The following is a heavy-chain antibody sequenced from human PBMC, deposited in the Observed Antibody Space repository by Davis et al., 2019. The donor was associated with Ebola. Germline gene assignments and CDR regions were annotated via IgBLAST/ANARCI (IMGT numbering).Heavy chain of an antibody. CDR3: ARGHNYAHEY. J-gene: IGHJ4*02. CDR1: GYSFTSHD. CDR2: IISNSGGT. Sequence: ASVKVSCKASGYSFTSHDINWVRQAPGQGLEWMGRIISNSGGTNYAQKFQGRVTMTRDTSISTVYMELSSLRYDDTADYYCARGHNYAHEYWGQGTLVTVSS. V-gene: IGHV1-2*06. D-gene: IGHD4-11*01.